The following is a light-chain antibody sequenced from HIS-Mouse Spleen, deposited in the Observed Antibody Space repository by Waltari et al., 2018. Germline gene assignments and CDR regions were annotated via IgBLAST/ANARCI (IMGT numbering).Light chain of an antibody. Sequence: QSVLTPPPSASGTPGQRVPIPCSGRSPTTGTNYVTWYQPLPGTAPKLLIYRNNRRPSGVPDRFSGSKSGTSASLAISGLRSEDEADYYCAAWDDSLSGPVFGGGTKLTVL. CDR2: RNN. CDR1: SPTTGTNY. V-gene: IGLV1-47*01. CDR3: AAWDDSLSGPV. J-gene: IGLJ3*02.